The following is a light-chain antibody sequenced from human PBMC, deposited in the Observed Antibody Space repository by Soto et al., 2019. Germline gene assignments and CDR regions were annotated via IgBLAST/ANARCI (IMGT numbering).Light chain of an antibody. CDR2: EAS. J-gene: IGKJ4*01. Sequence: DIVLTQSPATLSLSPGDRATLSCRASQSVRSYLAWYQQKPGRAPRLLIYEASIRATGIPARFSGSGSGTDFTLTISSLEPDDFAVYYCQHRSNWPPTFGGGTKVEIK. CDR1: QSVRSY. V-gene: IGKV3-11*01. CDR3: QHRSNWPPT.